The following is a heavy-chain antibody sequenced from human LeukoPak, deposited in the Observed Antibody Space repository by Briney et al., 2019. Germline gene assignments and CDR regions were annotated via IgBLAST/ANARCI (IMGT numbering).Heavy chain of an antibody. CDR2: IYYSGST. CDR1: GGSISSYY. CDR3: ARQNVDTAIFDY. D-gene: IGHD5-18*01. J-gene: IGHJ4*02. V-gene: IGHV4-59*08. Sequence: TSETLSLTCTVSGGSISSYYWSWIRQPPGKGLEWIGYIYYSGSTNYNPSLKSRVTISVDTSKNQLSLKLTSVTAADTAVYYCARQNVDTAIFDYWGQGTLVTVSS.